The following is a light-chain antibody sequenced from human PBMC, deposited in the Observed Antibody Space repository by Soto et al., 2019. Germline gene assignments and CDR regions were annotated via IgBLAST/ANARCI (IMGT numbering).Light chain of an antibody. Sequence: QSALTQPASVSGSPGQSITISGTGTSSDVGGYNYVSWYQQHPGKAPKLMIYEVSNRPSGVSNRFSGSKSGNTASLTISGLQAEDESDYYCSSYTSRSIDYVFGTGTMLTVL. J-gene: IGLJ1*01. CDR1: SSDVGGYNY. CDR2: EVS. V-gene: IGLV2-14*01. CDR3: SSYTSRSIDYV.